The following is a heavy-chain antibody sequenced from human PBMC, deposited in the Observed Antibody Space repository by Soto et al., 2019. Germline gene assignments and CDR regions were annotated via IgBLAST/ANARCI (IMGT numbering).Heavy chain of an antibody. J-gene: IGHJ3*02. Sequence: ESGGGLVKPGGSLRLSCAASGFTFSSYSMNWVRQAPGKGLEWVSSISSSSSYIYYADSVKGRFTISRDNAKNSLYLQMNSLRAEDTAVYYCARSPIAAAGVDAFDIWGQGTMVTVSS. V-gene: IGHV3-21*01. CDR3: ARSPIAAAGVDAFDI. CDR1: GFTFSSYS. D-gene: IGHD6-13*01. CDR2: ISSSSSYI.